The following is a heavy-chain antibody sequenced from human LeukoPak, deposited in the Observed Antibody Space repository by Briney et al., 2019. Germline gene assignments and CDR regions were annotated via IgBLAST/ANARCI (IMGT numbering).Heavy chain of an antibody. J-gene: IGHJ4*02. CDR3: ARGLTMIVVVIDY. D-gene: IGHD3-22*01. V-gene: IGHV3-21*01. Sequence: GGSLRLSCAASGFTFSSYSMNWVRQAPGKGLEWVSSISSSSSYIYCADSVKGRFTISRDNAKNSLYLQMNSQRAEDTAVYYCARGLTMIVVVIDYWGQGTLVTVSS. CDR1: GFTFSSYS. CDR2: ISSSSSYI.